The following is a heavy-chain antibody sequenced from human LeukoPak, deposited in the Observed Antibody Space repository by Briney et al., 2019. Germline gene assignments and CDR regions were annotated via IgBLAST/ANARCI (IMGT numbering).Heavy chain of an antibody. D-gene: IGHD3-16*01. CDR3: ARGGEELGFDP. CDR2: IIPIFGTA. CDR1: GGTFSSYA. J-gene: IGHJ5*02. Sequence: EASVKVSCKASGGTFSSYAISWVRQAPGQGLEWMGGIIPIFGTANYAQKFQGRVTITADESTSTAYMELSSLRPEDTAVYYCARGGEELGFDPWGQGTLVTVSS. V-gene: IGHV1-69*01.